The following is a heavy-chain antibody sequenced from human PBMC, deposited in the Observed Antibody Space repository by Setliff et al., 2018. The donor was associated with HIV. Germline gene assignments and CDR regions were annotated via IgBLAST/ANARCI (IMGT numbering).Heavy chain of an antibody. V-gene: IGHV4-38-2*01. CDR3: ARGVPLLPPHY. J-gene: IGHJ4*02. CDR1: GNSISSCYY. Sequence: SETLSLTCVVSGNSISSCYYWGWVRQPPGKGPEWIGRICYSETVYYGGRTYYSPSLKRRVTISVDTSKNQCYLSLTSVTAADTAVYYGARGVPLLPPHYWGQGTLVTVSS. CDR2: ICYSETVYYGGRT. D-gene: IGHD2-21*02.